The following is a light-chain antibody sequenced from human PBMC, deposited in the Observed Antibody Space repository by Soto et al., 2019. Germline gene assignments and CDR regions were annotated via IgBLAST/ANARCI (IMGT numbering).Light chain of an antibody. CDR2: KIS. CDR1: QSLVHSDGNTY. V-gene: IGKV2-24*01. J-gene: IGKJ2*01. Sequence: DIVLTQTPLSSPVTLGQPASISCRSSQSLVHSDGNTYFNWLQQRPGQPPRLLIYKISKRFPGAPEIFSGSQSGTEFTLKISRVEAEDVGVYSCMQAPHPYTFGQGTKLEIK. CDR3: MQAPHPYT.